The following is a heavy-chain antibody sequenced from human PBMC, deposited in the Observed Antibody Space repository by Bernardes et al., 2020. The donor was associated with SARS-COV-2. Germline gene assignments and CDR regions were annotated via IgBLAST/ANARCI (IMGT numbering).Heavy chain of an antibody. Sequence: SETLSLTCTVSGGSISSYYWSWIRQPPGKGLEWIGYIYYSGSTNYNPSLKSRVTISVDTSKNQFSLKLSSVTAADTAVYYCARHVGSSANWDRRFDYWGQGTLVTVSS. D-gene: IGHD1-26*01. V-gene: IGHV4-59*08. CDR3: ARHVGSSANWDRRFDY. CDR2: IYYSGST. CDR1: GGSISSYY. J-gene: IGHJ4*02.